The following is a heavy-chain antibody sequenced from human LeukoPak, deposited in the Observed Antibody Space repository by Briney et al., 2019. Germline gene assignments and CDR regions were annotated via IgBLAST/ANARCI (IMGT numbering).Heavy chain of an antibody. CDR3: ARDVRGPHDF. V-gene: IGHV3-74*01. CDR1: GFTLSNSW. J-gene: IGHJ4*02. D-gene: IGHD2/OR15-2a*01. CDR2: IDPDGNT. Sequence: PGGSLRLSCAASGFTLSNSWIHWVRQAPGKGLVWVSRIDPDGNTDYADSLKGRFTISRDNAKNTLYLQMNSLRAEDTAVYRCARDVRGPHDFWGQGTLVTVSS.